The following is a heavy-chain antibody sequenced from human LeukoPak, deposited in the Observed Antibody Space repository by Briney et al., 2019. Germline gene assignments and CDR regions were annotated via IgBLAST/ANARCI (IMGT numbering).Heavy chain of an antibody. D-gene: IGHD4-11*01. CDR1: GGPIRGTSYY. CDR2: VSYSGSP. V-gene: IGHV4-39*01. CDR3: ARPLTGYSNTFVY. Sequence: SETLSLTCIVSGGPIRGTSYYWGWIRQSPGKGLEWIGGVSYSGSPYYNPSLKSRVAISIDTSKNLFSLELTSVTAADTAVYYCARPLTGYSNTFVYWGQGTMVTVSS. J-gene: IGHJ4*02.